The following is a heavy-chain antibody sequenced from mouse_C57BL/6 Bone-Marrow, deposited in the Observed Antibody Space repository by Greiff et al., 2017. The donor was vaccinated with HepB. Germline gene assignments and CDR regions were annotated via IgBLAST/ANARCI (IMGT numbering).Heavy chain of an antibody. CDR2: IYPSDSET. J-gene: IGHJ1*03. CDR1: GYTFTSYW. Sequence: QVQLQQPGAELVRPGSSVKLSCKASGYTFTSYWMDWVKQRPGQGLEWIGNIYPSDSETHYNQKFKDKATLTVDKSSSTAYMQLSSLTSEDSAVYYRARGYFRSCPFHWYFGVWGTGATVTVSS. D-gene: IGHD1-1*01. V-gene: IGHV1-61*01. CDR3: ARGYFRSCPFHWYFGV.